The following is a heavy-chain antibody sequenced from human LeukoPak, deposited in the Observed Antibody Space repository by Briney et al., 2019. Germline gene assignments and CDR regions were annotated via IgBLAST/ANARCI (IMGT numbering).Heavy chain of an antibody. Sequence: ASVKDSCKATGYTLTSYDINWVRQATGKGLQWMGWMNPNRGNTGYVQMFQGRVTMTRNTSISTAYMEVSSLRSEDTAVYYCARGGLGVYDKLNFDLWGRGTLVTVSS. CDR1: GYTLTSYD. CDR2: MNPNRGNT. V-gene: IGHV1-8*01. D-gene: IGHD3-22*01. J-gene: IGHJ2*01. CDR3: ARGGLGVYDKLNFDL.